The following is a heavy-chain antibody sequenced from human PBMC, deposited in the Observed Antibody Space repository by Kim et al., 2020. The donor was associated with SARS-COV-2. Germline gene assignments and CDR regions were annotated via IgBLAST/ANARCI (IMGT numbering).Heavy chain of an antibody. V-gene: IGHV4-59*12. J-gene: IGHJ5*02. CDR1: SGYISGYY. CDR3: ARGSPLTGSYILDP. D-gene: IGHD3-9*01. Sequence: SETLSLTCTVSSGYISGYYWNWMRQTPGKGLEWIGHIFFSGHTTYNPSLKSRLAISLDTSKNQFSLKLNSATAADTGVYYCARGSPLTGSYILDPWGQGTLVTVSS. CDR2: IFFSGHT.